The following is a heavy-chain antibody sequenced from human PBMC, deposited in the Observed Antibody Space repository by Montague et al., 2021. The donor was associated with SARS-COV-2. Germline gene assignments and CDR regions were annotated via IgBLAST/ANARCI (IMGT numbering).Heavy chain of an antibody. D-gene: IGHD3-16*01. Sequence: SLRLSCAASGFTFSNYAMSWVRQAPGKGLEWVSSIFGSGAGTYYADSVQGRFTISRDNSKNTVFLHMNSLIAEDTAVYYCAKNGGSGSLVYWYFDLWSRGTLVPVSS. CDR1: GFTFSNYA. J-gene: IGHJ2*01. V-gene: IGHV3-23*01. CDR2: IFGSGAGT. CDR3: AKNGGSGSLVYWYFDL.